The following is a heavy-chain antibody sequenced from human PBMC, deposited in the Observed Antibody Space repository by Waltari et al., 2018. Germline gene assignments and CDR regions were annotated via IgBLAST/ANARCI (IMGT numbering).Heavy chain of an antibody. CDR2: VRRKSTSYAT. D-gene: IGHD5-12*01. CDR1: RFTFSDSV. CDR3: TGSGYSDYDSVY. V-gene: IGHV3-73*02. Sequence: EVQLVESGGGVVQPGGSLQLSCAASRFTFSDSVMHWVRQASGKGLEWVGRVRRKSTSYATAYAASVKGRFTISRDDSKNMAYLQMNSLKTEDTAVYYCTGSGYSDYDSVYWGQGTLVTVSS. J-gene: IGHJ4*02.